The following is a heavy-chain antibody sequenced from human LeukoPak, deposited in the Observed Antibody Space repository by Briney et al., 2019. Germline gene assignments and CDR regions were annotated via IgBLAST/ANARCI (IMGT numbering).Heavy chain of an antibody. D-gene: IGHD2-15*01. J-gene: IGHJ6*02. Sequence: GGSLRLSCAASGFTFSSYWMSWVRQAPGKGLEWVANIKQDGSEKYYVDSVKGRFTISRDNAKNSLYLQMNSLRAEDTALYYCAKVPNPYCSGGSCHRMDVWGQGTTVTVSS. CDR1: GFTFSSYW. CDR2: IKQDGSEK. V-gene: IGHV3-7*03. CDR3: AKVPNPYCSGGSCHRMDV.